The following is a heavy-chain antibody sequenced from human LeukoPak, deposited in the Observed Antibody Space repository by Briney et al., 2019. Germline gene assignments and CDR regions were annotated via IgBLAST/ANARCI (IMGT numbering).Heavy chain of an antibody. J-gene: IGHJ4*02. Sequence: GGSLRLSCGASGFTFSSYAMSWVRQAPGKGLEWVSTINGGGVNTHYADSVGGRFTISRDNSKNTLFLQMNSLRDEDTAVYYCAKDLYSNYGPAGYWGQGNLVTVSS. CDR3: AKDLYSNYGPAGY. CDR1: GFTFSSYA. D-gene: IGHD4-11*01. V-gene: IGHV3-23*01. CDR2: INGGGVNT.